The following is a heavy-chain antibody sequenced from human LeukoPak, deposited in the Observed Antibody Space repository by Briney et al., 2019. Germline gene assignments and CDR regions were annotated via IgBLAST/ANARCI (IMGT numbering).Heavy chain of an antibody. V-gene: IGHV1-8*01. D-gene: IGHD6-19*01. CDR1: GYTFTSYD. CDR3: ARGGSYGWYSGGGYYFDY. Sequence: PRASVKVSCKASGYTFTSYDINWVRQATGQGLEWMGWMNPNSGNTGYAQKFQGRVTMTRNTSISTAYMELSSLRSEDTAVYYCARGGSYGWYSGGGYYFDYWGQGILVTVSS. J-gene: IGHJ4*02. CDR2: MNPNSGNT.